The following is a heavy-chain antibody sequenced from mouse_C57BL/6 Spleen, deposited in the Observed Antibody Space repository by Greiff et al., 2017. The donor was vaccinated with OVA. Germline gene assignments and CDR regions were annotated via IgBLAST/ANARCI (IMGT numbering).Heavy chain of an antibody. CDR3: ASPTPITTVVAPLDY. CDR2: ISSGGSYT. V-gene: IGHV5-6*01. Sequence: VQLKQSGGDLVKPGGSLKLSCAASGFTFSSYGMSWVRQTPDKRLEWVATISSGGSYTYYPDSVKGRFTISRDNAKNTLYLQMSSLKSEDTAMYYCASPTPITTVVAPLDYGGQGTLVTVSA. D-gene: IGHD1-1*01. CDR1: GFTFSSYG. J-gene: IGHJ3*01.